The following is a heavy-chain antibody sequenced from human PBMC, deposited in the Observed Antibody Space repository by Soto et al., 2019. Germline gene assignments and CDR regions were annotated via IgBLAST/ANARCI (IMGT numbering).Heavy chain of an antibody. CDR1: GFTFSGYW. V-gene: IGHV3-74*01. CDR2: ISADGTET. CDR3: TRVWNSGFYSYSAFDV. Sequence: EVQLVESGGGSVQPGGSLRLSCAASGFTFSGYWMHWVRQVPGRGLMWVSRISADGTETIYADSVGGRFTISRDNAKNTVYLQRNSLGAEDTAVYFCTRVWNSGFYSYSAFDVWGPGTMVSVSA. J-gene: IGHJ3*01. D-gene: IGHD6-25*01.